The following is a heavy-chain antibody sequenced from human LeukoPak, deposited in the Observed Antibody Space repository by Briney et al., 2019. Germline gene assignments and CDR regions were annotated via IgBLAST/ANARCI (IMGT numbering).Heavy chain of an antibody. J-gene: IGHJ4*02. Sequence: SETLSLTCTVSGGSISSYYWSWIRQPPGKGLEWIGYIHSSGSTNYNPSLKSRVTISVDTSKNQFSLKLSSVTAADTAVYYCARFAYCGGHCWYYFDYWGQGSLVTVSS. CDR2: IHSSGST. CDR3: ARFAYCGGHCWYYFDY. V-gene: IGHV4-59*01. CDR1: GGSISSYY. D-gene: IGHD2-21*02.